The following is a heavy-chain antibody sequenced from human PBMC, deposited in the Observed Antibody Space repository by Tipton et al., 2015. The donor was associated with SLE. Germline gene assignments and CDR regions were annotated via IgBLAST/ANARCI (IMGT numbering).Heavy chain of an antibody. CDR3: ARASYCSGGSCYPHYFDY. V-gene: IGHV1-18*01. CDR2: ISAYNGNT. D-gene: IGHD2-15*01. Sequence: QLVQSGAEVKKPGASVKVSCKASGYTFTSYGISWVRQAPGQGLEGMGWISAYNGNTNYAQKLQGRVTMTTDTSTSTAYMGLRSLRSDDTAVYYCARASYCSGGSCYPHYFDYWGQGTLVTVSS. CDR1: GYTFTSYG. J-gene: IGHJ4*02.